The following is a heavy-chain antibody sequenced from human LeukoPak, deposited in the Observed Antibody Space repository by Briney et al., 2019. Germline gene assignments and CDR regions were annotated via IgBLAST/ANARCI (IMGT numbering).Heavy chain of an antibody. Sequence: TSETLSLTCTVAGRSISSYYWSWIRQPPGKGLEWIGAINHSGSTNYNPSPKSRGTISVNTSKNKFSLKLSSVTAADTAVYYCARVSLLDYWGQGTLVTVSS. CDR1: GRSISSYY. CDR3: ARVSLLDY. V-gene: IGHV4-34*01. J-gene: IGHJ4*02. CDR2: INHSGST.